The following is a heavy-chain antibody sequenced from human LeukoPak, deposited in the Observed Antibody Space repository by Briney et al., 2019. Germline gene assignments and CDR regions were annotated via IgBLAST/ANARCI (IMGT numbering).Heavy chain of an antibody. Sequence: ASVKVSCKASGYTFTSYDINWVRQATGQGLEWMGWMNPISGNTGYAQKFQGRVTMTRNTSISTAYMELSSLRSEDTAVYYCARAGGYCGRISCPYYFDYWGQGSLVAVSS. CDR2: MNPISGNT. J-gene: IGHJ4*02. CDR1: GYTFTSYD. V-gene: IGHV1-8*01. CDR3: ARAGGYCGRISCPYYFDY. D-gene: IGHD2-15*01.